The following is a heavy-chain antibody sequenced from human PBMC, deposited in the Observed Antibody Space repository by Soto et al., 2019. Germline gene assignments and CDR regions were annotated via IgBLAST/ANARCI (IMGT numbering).Heavy chain of an antibody. CDR1: GFTFSSYG. CDR3: ARDRAAHDYPKGVWFDP. J-gene: IGHJ5*02. V-gene: IGHV3-33*01. D-gene: IGHD4-17*01. Sequence: GGSLRLSCAASGFTFSSYGMHWVRQAPGKGLEWVAVIWYDGSNKYYADSVKGRFTISRDNSKNTLYLQMNSLRAEDTAVYYCARDRAAHDYPKGVWFDPWGQGTLVTVSS. CDR2: IWYDGSNK.